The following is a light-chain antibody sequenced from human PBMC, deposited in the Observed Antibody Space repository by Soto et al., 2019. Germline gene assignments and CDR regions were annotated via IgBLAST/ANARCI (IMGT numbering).Light chain of an antibody. J-gene: IGLJ1*01. CDR2: NNN. CDR3: AAWDDSLNGYV. V-gene: IGLV1-44*01. CDR1: SSNIGRNT. Sequence: QSVLTQPPSASGTPGQRATISCSGSSSNIGRNTVNWYQQLPGTAPRLLIYNNNQRPSGVPDRFSGSKSGTSASLAISGLQSEDEADYYCAAWDDSLNGYVFGAGTKVTVL.